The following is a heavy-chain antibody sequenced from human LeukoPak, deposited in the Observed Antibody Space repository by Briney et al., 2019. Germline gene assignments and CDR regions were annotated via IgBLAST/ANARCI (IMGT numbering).Heavy chain of an antibody. D-gene: IGHD5-18*01. J-gene: IGHJ4*02. CDR1: GFTFSSYS. V-gene: IGHV3-21*01. Sequence: GGSLRFSCAASGFTFSSYSMNWVRQAPGKGLEWVSSISSSSSYIYYADSVKGRFTISRDNARNSLYLQMNSLRAEDTAVYYCARDGDSYGLVDYWGQGTLVTVSS. CDR3: ARDGDSYGLVDY. CDR2: ISSSSSYI.